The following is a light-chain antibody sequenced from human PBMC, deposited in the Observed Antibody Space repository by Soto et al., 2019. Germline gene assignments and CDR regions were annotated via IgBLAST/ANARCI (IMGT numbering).Light chain of an antibody. J-gene: IGKJ5*01. Sequence: DIQMTQSPSTLSASVGDRVTITCRASQSISSWLAWYQQKPGKAPKLLIYKASSLESGVPSRFSGSGSGTDFNLTISSLQPDDFATYYCQQYNSYTITFGQGTRLEIK. CDR3: QQYNSYTIT. CDR2: KAS. V-gene: IGKV1-5*03. CDR1: QSISSW.